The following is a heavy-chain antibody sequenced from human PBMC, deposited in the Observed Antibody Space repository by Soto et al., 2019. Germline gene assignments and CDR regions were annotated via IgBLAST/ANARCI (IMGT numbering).Heavy chain of an antibody. D-gene: IGHD6-13*01. J-gene: IGHJ4*02. CDR3: ASQRSRWDFDY. CDR1: GGSFSGYY. V-gene: IGHV4-34*01. Sequence: QVQLQQWGAGLLKPSETLSLTCAVYGGSFSGYYWSWIRQPPGKGLEWIGEINHSGSTNYNPSLKSRVTISVDTSKNQFSLKLSSVTAADTAVYYCASQRSRWDFDYWGQGTLVTVSS. CDR2: INHSGST.